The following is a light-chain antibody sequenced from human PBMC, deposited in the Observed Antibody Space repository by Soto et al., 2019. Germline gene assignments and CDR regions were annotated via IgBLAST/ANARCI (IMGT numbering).Light chain of an antibody. CDR3: EQHYTTPKT. CDR1: QSLLSSSDNRNY. J-gene: IGKJ1*01. CDR2: WAS. Sequence: DVVMTQSPDSLALSLGERATINCKSSQSLLSSSDNRNYLAWFQQKVGQPPKLLIRWASTRESGVPDRFSASGSATDFTLTISSVQAEDVAIYYCEQHYTTPKTFGQGTRVEIK. V-gene: IGKV4-1*01.